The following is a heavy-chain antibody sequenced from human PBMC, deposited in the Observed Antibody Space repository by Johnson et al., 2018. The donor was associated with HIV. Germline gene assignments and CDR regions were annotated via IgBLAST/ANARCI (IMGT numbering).Heavy chain of an antibody. Sequence: VQLVESGGGLVQPGGSLRLSCAASAFTFSSYWMSWVRQAPGKGLEWVANIKQDGSEKYYVDSVKGRFTISRDNAKNSLFLQMNSLRAEDTAVYYCARAASDAFDIWGQGTMVTVSS. V-gene: IGHV3-7*05. J-gene: IGHJ3*02. CDR2: IKQDGSEK. CDR3: ARAASDAFDI. CDR1: AFTFSSYW.